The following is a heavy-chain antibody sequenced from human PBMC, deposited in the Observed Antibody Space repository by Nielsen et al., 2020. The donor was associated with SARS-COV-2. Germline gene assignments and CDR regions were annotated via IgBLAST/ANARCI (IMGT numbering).Heavy chain of an antibody. Sequence: GGSLRLSCAASGFTFSNYWMHWVRQAPGKGLVWVSSINSDGGTTLYADSVKGRFTISRDNAKNTLYLQMNSLRAEDTAVYYCAKDERLYSGSYPDYWGQGTLVTVSS. CDR2: INSDGGTT. V-gene: IGHV3-74*01. CDR3: AKDERLYSGSYPDY. CDR1: GFTFSNYW. J-gene: IGHJ4*02. D-gene: IGHD1-26*01.